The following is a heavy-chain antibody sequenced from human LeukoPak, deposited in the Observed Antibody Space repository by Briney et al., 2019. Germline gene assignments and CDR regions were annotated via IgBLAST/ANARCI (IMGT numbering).Heavy chain of an antibody. J-gene: IGHJ4*02. CDR2: ISWNSGSI. CDR3: AEAVAGTPYYFDY. CDR1: GFTFDDYA. V-gene: IGHV3-9*01. Sequence: GGSLRLSCAASGFTFDDYAMHWVRQAPGKGLEWVSGISWNSGSIGYADSVKGRFTIPRDNAKNSLYLQMNSLRAEDTALYYCAEAVAGTPYYFDYWGQGTLVTVSS. D-gene: IGHD6-19*01.